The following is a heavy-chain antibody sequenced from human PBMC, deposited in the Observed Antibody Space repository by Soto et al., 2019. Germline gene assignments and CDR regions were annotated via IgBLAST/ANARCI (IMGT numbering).Heavy chain of an antibody. D-gene: IGHD2-21*02. CDR3: AGGGHVVVVTAALDY. J-gene: IGHJ4*02. CDR1: GDTFTDYY. CDR2: VNPSGGHT. Sequence: QVQLVQSGAEVKKPGASVKVSCKASGDTFTDYYIHWVRQAPGQGLEWMGTVNPSGGHTTYPTHFLGRMTMTRDTSTSTLYMELTSLTSEDTAVYYCAGGGHVVVVTAALDYWGQGTLVTVSS. V-gene: IGHV1-46*01.